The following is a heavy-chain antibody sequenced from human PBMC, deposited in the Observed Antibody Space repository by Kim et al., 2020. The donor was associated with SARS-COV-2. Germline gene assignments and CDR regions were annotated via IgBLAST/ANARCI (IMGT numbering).Heavy chain of an antibody. Sequence: GESLKISCKGSGYSFTSYWIGWVRQMPGKGLEWMGIIYPGDSDTRYSPSFQGQVTISADKSISTAYLQWSSLKASDTAMYYRARNSWGYYGSGSYYYYGMDVWGQKTTDTVSS. D-gene: IGHD3-10*01. J-gene: IGHJ6*02. CDR1: GYSFTSYW. V-gene: IGHV5-51*01. CDR3: ARNSWGYYGSGSYYYYGMDV. CDR2: IYPGDSDT.